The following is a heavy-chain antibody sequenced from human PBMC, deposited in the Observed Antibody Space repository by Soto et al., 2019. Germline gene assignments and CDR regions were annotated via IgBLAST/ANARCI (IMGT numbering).Heavy chain of an antibody. CDR3: ARTYSTNTACQPHGIDV. Sequence: SETLSLTCTVSGGSISSYYWSWIRQPAGKGLEWIGRIYTSGSTNYNPSLKSRVTMSVDTSKNQFSLKLSSVTAADTAVYFCARTYSTNTACQPHGIDVWGQGTTVTVSS. CDR1: GGSISSYY. CDR2: IYTSGST. J-gene: IGHJ6*02. D-gene: IGHD2-15*01. V-gene: IGHV4-4*07.